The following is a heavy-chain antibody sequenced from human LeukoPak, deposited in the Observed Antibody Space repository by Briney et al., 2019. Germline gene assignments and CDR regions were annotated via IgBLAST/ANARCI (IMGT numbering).Heavy chain of an antibody. CDR2: INPNSGGT. CDR1: GYTFTGYY. V-gene: IGHV1-2*02. D-gene: IGHD3-10*01. J-gene: IGHJ3*02. Sequence: ASVKVSCKASGYTFTGYYMHWVRQAPGQGPEWMGWINPNSGGTNYAQKFQGRVTMTRDTSISTAYMELSRLRSDDTAVYYCAREMSYGSGSYGPDAFDIWGQGTMVTVSS. CDR3: AREMSYGSGSYGPDAFDI.